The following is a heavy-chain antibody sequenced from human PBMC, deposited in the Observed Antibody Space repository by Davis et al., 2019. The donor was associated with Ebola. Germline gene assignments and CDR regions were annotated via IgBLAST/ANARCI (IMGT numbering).Heavy chain of an antibody. CDR2: INSDGSST. J-gene: IGHJ5*02. Sequence: PGGSLRLSCAASGFTFSSYWMHWVRQAPGKGLVWVSRINSDGSSTSYADSVKGRFTISRDNAKNTLYLQMNSLRAEDTAVYYCARGRPRSGGSFTPRGWFDPWGQGTLVTVSS. D-gene: IGHD2-15*01. CDR3: ARGRPRSGGSFTPRGWFDP. V-gene: IGHV3-74*01. CDR1: GFTFSSYW.